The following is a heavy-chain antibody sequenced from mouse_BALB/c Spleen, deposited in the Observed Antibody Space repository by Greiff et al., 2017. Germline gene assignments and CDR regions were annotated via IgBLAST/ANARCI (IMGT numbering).Heavy chain of an antibody. J-gene: IGHJ4*01. D-gene: IGHD1-1*01. CDR2: IRSKSNNYAT. CDR3: VRHGGYYGSSFYYYAMDY. V-gene: IGHV10-1*02. CDR1: GFTFNTYA. Sequence: GGGLVQPKGSLKLSCAASGFTFNTYAMNWVRQAPGKGLEWVARIRSKSNNYATYYADSVKDRFTISRDDSQSMLYLQMNNLKTEDTAMYYCVRHGGYYGSSFYYYAMDYWGQGTSVTVSS.